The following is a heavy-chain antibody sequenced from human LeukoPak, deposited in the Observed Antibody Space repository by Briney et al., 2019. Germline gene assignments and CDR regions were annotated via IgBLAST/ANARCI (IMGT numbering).Heavy chain of an antibody. Sequence: SETLSLTCAVYGGSFSGYYWSWIRQPPGKGLEWIGKINHSGSTNYNPSLKSRVTISVDTSKNQFSLKLSSVTAADTAVYYCARGDYVWGSYRYHLIFDYWGQGTLVTVSS. V-gene: IGHV4-34*01. J-gene: IGHJ4*02. D-gene: IGHD3-16*02. CDR1: GGSFSGYY. CDR2: INHSGST. CDR3: ARGDYVWGSYRYHLIFDY.